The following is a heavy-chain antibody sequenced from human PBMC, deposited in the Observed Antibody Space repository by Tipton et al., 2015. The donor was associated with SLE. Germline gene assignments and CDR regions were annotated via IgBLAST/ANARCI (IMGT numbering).Heavy chain of an antibody. Sequence: TLSLTCSVSGGSISSNYWIWIRQPPGKGLEWIGYISSGGGTNYNPSLKSRVTMSVDTAKNQFSLKLTSVTAADTAVYYCARGMLTWRGAILGVDVWGLGTTVNVSS. CDR3: ARGMLTWRGAILGVDV. CDR1: GGSISSNY. CDR2: ISSGGGT. V-gene: IGHV4-4*08. J-gene: IGHJ6*02. D-gene: IGHD2-8*01.